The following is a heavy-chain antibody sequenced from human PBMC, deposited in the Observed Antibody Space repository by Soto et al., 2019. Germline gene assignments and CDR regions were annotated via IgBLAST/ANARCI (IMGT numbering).Heavy chain of an antibody. V-gene: IGHV1-2*04. CDR2: INPNSGGT. CDR1: GYTFTGYY. CDR3: ARESRDKPDPKSLDY. J-gene: IGHJ4*02. Sequence: GASVKVSCKASGYTFTGYYMHWVRQAPGQGLEWMGWINPNSGGTNYAQKFQGWVTMTRDTSISTAYMELSRLRSDDTAVYYCARESRDKPDPKSLDYWGQGTLVTVSS. D-gene: IGHD2-21*02.